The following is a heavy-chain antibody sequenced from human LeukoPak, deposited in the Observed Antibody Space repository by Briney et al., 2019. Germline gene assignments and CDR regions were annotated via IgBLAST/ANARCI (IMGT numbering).Heavy chain of an antibody. CDR3: ARYNTGSVDY. CDR2: IWYDGSKK. CDR1: GFTFSSYG. Sequence: PGGSLRLSCAASGFTFSSYGMHWFRQAPGKGLEWVAVIWYDGSKKYCADSVKGRFTISRDNSKNTLYLQMDSLRAEDTAVYYCARYNTGSVDYWGQGTLVTVSS. D-gene: IGHD2-8*02. V-gene: IGHV3-33*01. J-gene: IGHJ4*02.